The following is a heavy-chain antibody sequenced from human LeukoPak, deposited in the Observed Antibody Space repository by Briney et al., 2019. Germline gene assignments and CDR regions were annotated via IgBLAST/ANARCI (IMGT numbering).Heavy chain of an antibody. CDR1: GYTFTSYA. CDR2: TNAGNGNT. Sequence: ASVKVSCKASGYTFTSYAMHWVRQAPGQRLEWIGWTNAGNGNTKYSQKFQGRVTITRDTSASTAYMELSSLRSEDTAVYYCARGSARITMIVDFDYWGQGTLVTVSS. V-gene: IGHV1-3*01. CDR3: ARGSARITMIVDFDY. D-gene: IGHD3-22*01. J-gene: IGHJ4*02.